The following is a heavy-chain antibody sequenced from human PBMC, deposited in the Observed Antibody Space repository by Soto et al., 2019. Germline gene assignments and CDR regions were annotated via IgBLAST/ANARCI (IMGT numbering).Heavy chain of an antibody. J-gene: IGHJ4*02. Sequence: GGSLRLSCVASGFTFSSYAMSWVRQAPGKGLEWVSAISVSGITTYYADSVKGRFTISRDNSKNTLYLQMNSLRAEDTAVYYCAKAVFRDGDLLPFDYWGQGTLVTVSS. V-gene: IGHV3-23*01. CDR3: AKAVFRDGDLLPFDY. D-gene: IGHD3-10*01. CDR1: GFTFSSYA. CDR2: ISVSGITT.